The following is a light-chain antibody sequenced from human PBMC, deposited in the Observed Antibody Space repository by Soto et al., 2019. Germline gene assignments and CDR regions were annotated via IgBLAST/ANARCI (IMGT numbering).Light chain of an antibody. J-gene: IGKJ1*01. CDR1: QSISSY. CDR2: AAS. Sequence: DIPMTQSPSSLSASVGDRVTITCRASQSISSYLNWYQHKPGKAPKLLIYAASSLQSGVPSRFSGSGSGTDFTLTISSLQPEDFATYYCQQSYSAWTFGQGTKVDIK. V-gene: IGKV1-39*01. CDR3: QQSYSAWT.